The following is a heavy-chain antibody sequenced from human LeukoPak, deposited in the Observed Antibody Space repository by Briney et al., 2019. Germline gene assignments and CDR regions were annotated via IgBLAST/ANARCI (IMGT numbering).Heavy chain of an antibody. V-gene: IGHV3-7*02. J-gene: IGHJ6*02. Sequence: GGSLRLSCAGSGFTLSNYWMTWVRQAPGKGLEWVANIKEDGSEKYYVDSVKGRFTISRDNAKNSLYLQMNSLRAEDTAVYHCMMSLTAHYYYGMDVWGQGTTVTVSS. CDR3: MMSLTAHYYYGMDV. CDR2: IKEDGSEK. D-gene: IGHD2-21*02. CDR1: GFTLSNYW.